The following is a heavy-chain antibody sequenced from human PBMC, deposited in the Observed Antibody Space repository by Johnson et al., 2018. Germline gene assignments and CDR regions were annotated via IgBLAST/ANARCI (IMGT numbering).Heavy chain of an antibody. CDR3: ARSLVVVGSYGAFDI. Sequence: QVQLVESGAEVKKPGASVKVSCKASGYTFTSYYMHWVRQAPGQGLEWMGIINPSGGSTSYAQKFQGRVTMTRDTSTSTGYMERSSRRSEDTAVYYCARSLVVVGSYGAFDIWGQGTMVTVSS. CDR2: INPSGGST. J-gene: IGHJ3*02. CDR1: GYTFTSYY. V-gene: IGHV1-46*01. D-gene: IGHD3-22*01.